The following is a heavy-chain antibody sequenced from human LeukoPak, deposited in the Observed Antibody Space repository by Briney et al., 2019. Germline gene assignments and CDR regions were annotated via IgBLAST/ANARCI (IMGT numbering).Heavy chain of an antibody. CDR2: IRCKAYGGTT. J-gene: IGHJ4*03. Sequence: GGCLRVSRPGSGLTLGHYPMSWVGPAAGRGLGWVGFIRCKAYGGTTEYAASVKGRFTISRDDSKSTAYLQMNSLKTEDTAVYYCTRGANLMITFGGVIAAFDYWGQGTLVTVSS. V-gene: IGHV3-49*04. CDR1: GLTLGHYP. CDR3: TRGANLMITFGGVIAAFDY. D-gene: IGHD3-16*02.